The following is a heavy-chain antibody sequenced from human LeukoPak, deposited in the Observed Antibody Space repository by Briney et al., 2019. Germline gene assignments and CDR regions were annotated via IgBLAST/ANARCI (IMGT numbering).Heavy chain of an antibody. CDR2: IYTSGST. CDR3: ARMDWGAFDI. CDR1: GGSISSGSYY. D-gene: IGHD3-10*01. Sequence: SQTLSLTCTVSGGSISSGSYYWSWIRQPAGKGLEWIGRIYTSGSTNYNPSLKSRATISVDTSKNQFSLKLSSVTAADTAVYYCARMDWGAFDIWGQGTMVTVSS. J-gene: IGHJ3*02. V-gene: IGHV4-61*02.